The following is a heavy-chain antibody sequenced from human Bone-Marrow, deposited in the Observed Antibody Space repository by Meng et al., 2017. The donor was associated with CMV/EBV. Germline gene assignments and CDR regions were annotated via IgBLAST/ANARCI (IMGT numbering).Heavy chain of an antibody. CDR2: IYTSGST. CDR3: ARGSGDGYNLGWFDP. V-gene: IGHV4-61*02. Sequence: QVRLQGSGPGLVNPSQTLSLTCTVSGGSISSGSYYWSWIRQPAGKGLEWIGRIYTSGSTNYNPSLKSRVTISVDTSKNQFSLKLSSVTAADTAVYYCARGSGDGYNLGWFDPWGQGTLVTVSS. D-gene: IGHD5-24*01. CDR1: GGSISSGSYY. J-gene: IGHJ5*02.